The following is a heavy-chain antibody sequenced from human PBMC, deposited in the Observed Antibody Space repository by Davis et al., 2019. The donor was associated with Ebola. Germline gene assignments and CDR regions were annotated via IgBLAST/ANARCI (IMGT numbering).Heavy chain of an antibody. CDR3: AKDRECSSTSCYSLHIYGMDV. D-gene: IGHD2-2*02. Sequence: GESLKISCAASGFTFSSYGMHWARQAPGKGLEWVAVISYDGSNKYYADSVKGRFTISRDNSKNTLYLQMNSLRAEDTAVYYCAKDRECSSTSCYSLHIYGMDVWGQGTTVTVSS. CDR1: GFTFSSYG. V-gene: IGHV3-30*18. CDR2: ISYDGSNK. J-gene: IGHJ6*02.